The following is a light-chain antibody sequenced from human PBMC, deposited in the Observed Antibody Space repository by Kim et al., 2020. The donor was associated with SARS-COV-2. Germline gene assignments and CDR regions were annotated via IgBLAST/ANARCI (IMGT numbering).Light chain of an antibody. V-gene: IGKV1-5*03. CDR2: ETS. CDR3: KQYSTFSLP. J-gene: IGKJ4*01. Sequence: ASVGARVPITGRASQSVSDWLAWYQQNPGKAPHLLITETSRLQSGVPARFSGSRSGAEFTLTISSLQPDDFATYYCKQYSTFSLPFGGGTKVDIK. CDR1: QSVSDW.